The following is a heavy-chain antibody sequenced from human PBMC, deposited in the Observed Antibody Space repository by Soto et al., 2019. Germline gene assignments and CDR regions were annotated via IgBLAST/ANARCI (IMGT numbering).Heavy chain of an antibody. CDR3: ARQGFGALHGLVDG. J-gene: IGHJ6*02. D-gene: IGHD3-10*01. CDR1: GGTISNYY. Sequence: SETLSLTFTVSGGTISNYYWSWFRQTPGKGLEWIGYVHDSWGSNYNPYLKSRVALSLDTSKSQFSLKLTSVTATDTAVYYCARQGFGALHGLVDGWGQGTTVT. V-gene: IGHV4-59*08. CDR2: VHDSWGS.